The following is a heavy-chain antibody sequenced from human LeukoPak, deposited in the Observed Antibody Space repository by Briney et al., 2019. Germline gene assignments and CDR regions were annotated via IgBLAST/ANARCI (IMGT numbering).Heavy chain of an antibody. CDR3: AKDSRTDYYDSSGYAFDI. CDR1: GFTFNDYA. J-gene: IGHJ3*02. Sequence: PGGSLRLFCAASGFTFNDYAMPWVRQAPGKGLEWVSGISWNSGHIGYADSVKGRFTISRDNAKNSLYLQINSLRAEDMALYYCAKDSRTDYYDSSGYAFDIWGQGTMVTVSS. CDR2: ISWNSGHI. D-gene: IGHD3-22*01. V-gene: IGHV3-9*03.